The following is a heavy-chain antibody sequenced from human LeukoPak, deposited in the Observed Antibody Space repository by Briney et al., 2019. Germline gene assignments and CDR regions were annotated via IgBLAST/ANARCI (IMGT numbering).Heavy chain of an antibody. CDR3: ARAEYGGNSRYHGMDV. V-gene: IGHV3-48*03. CDR1: GFTFSNYE. J-gene: IGHJ6*02. Sequence: PGGSLRLSCAASGFTFSNYEMNWVRQAPGKGLEWVPDISGSGSSMHYADSVKGRFTISRDNAKKSVFLQMHSLRAEDTALYYCARAEYGGNSRYHGMDVWGRGTTVTVSS. D-gene: IGHD4-23*01. CDR2: ISGSGSSM.